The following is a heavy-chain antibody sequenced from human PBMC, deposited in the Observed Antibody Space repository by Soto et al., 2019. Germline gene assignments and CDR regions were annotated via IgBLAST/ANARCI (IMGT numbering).Heavy chain of an antibody. Sequence: GGSLRLSCAASGFTFSNFAMFWVRQAPGKGLEWVSSISRTGGAAHYADSVNGRFTISRDNSKNTLFLQMDSLRAEDTAVYYCAKAYDYIWGSYHRELDYWGQGTRVTVSS. V-gene: IGHV3-23*01. D-gene: IGHD3-16*02. CDR1: GFTFSNFA. CDR3: AKAYDYIWGSYHRELDY. CDR2: ISRTGGAA. J-gene: IGHJ4*02.